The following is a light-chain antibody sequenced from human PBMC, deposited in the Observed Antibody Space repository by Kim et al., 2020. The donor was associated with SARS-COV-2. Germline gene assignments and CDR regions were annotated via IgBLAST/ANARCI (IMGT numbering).Light chain of an antibody. CDR3: SSYAGSNNLV. CDR1: SSDFGGYNY. J-gene: IGLJ2*01. V-gene: IGLV2-8*01. CDR2: EVS. Sequence: GQSVTISCTGTSSDFGGYNYVSWYQQHPGEAPKLMFYEVSKRPSGVPDRFSGSKSGNTASLTVSGLQADDEADYYCSSYAGSNNLVFGGGTQLTVL.